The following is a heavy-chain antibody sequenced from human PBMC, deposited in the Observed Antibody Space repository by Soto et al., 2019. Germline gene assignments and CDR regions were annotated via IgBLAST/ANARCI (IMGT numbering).Heavy chain of an antibody. CDR2: IFHDGTA. Sequence: SETLSLTCAVSGVSISSGNWWTWVRQTPQRGLEYIGEIFHDGTANYYPSFERRVAISVDTSKNQSSLKLTSVTAADTAIYFCARLVYDTRINYIYFDFWGQGALVTVSS. CDR3: ARLVYDTRINYIYFDF. J-gene: IGHJ4*02. CDR1: GVSISSGNW. V-gene: IGHV4-4*02. D-gene: IGHD2-8*01.